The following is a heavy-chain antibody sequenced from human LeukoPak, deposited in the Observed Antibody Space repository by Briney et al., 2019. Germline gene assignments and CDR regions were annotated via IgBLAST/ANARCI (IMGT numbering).Heavy chain of an antibody. D-gene: IGHD3-10*01. CDR3: ARESGSGSYYIYYYDMDV. CDR2: IYYSGST. CDR1: GGSISSSSYY. Sequence: PSETLSLTCTASGGSISSSSYYWGWIRQPPGKGLEWIGSIYYSGSTYYNPSLKSRVTISVDTSKNQFSLKLSSVTAADTAVYYCARESGSGSYYIYYYDMDVWGQGTTVTVSS. V-gene: IGHV4-39*02. J-gene: IGHJ6*02.